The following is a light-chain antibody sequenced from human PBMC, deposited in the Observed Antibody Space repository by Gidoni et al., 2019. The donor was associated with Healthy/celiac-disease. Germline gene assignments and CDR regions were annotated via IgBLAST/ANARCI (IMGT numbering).Light chain of an antibody. CDR1: QSVSSSY. V-gene: IGKV3-20*01. Sequence: EIVLTQSPGTLSLSPGEGATLSCRAIQSVSSSYSAWYQQKPGQAPRLLIYGASSRATGIPDRFSGSGSGTDFTLTISRLEPEDFAVYYCQQYGSSPLTFGGGTKVEIK. J-gene: IGKJ4*01. CDR3: QQYGSSPLT. CDR2: GAS.